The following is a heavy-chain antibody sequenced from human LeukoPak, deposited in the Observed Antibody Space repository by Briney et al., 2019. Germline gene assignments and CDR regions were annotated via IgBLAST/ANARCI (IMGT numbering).Heavy chain of an antibody. CDR1: GYSISSDYY. V-gene: IGHV4-38-2*01. J-gene: IGHJ6*03. CDR3: ARRGRDKARLGYYYYYMDV. Sequence: PSETLSLTCAVSGYSISSDYYWCCIQQPPGKRLERIGIIYHSGTTYYNPSLKSRVTISVDTSKNQFSLKLSSVTAADTAVYYCARRGRDKARLGYYYYYMDVWGKGTTVTVSS. D-gene: IGHD6-19*01. CDR2: IYHSGTT.